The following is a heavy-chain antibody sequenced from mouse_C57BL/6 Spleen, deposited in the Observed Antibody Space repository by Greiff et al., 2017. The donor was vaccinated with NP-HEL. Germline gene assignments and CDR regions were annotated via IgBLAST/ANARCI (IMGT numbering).Heavy chain of an antibody. V-gene: IGHV5-16*01. J-gene: IGHJ4*01. CDR2: INYDGSST. D-gene: IGHD1-3*01. CDR1: GFTFSDYY. CDR3: ARVVGNAMDY. Sequence: EVKLVESEGGLVQPGSSMKLSCTASGFTFSDYYMAWVRQVPEKGLEWVANINYDGSSTYYLDSLKSRFIISRDNAKNILYLQMSSLKSEDTATYYCARVVGNAMDYWGQGTSVTVSS.